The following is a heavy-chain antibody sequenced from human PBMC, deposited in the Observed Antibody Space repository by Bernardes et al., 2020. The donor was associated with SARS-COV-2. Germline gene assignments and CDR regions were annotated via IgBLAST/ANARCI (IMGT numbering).Heavy chain of an antibody. CDR1: GDSISNIIYY. V-gene: IGHV4-39*01. Sequence: SETLSLTCTVSGDSISNIIYYWGWIRQPPGKGLEWNGSIYYSGTTYFNPSLQSRVSISVDTSKNQLSLRLNSVTAADTALYYCARSLNYYDSSPYYYWGQGTPVSVSS. CDR3: ARSLNYYDSSPYYY. CDR2: IYYSGTT. D-gene: IGHD3-22*01. J-gene: IGHJ4*02.